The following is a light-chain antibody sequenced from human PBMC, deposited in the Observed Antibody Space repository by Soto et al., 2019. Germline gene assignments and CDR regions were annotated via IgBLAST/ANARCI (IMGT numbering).Light chain of an antibody. CDR3: QQYNNWPRT. Sequence: EIVMTQSPATLSVSPGERATLSCRASQSVSSNLAWYQQKPGQAPRLLIYGASTSATGILARFSGSGSGTEFTLTISSLQSEDFAVYYCQQYNNWPRTFGQGTKVDI. CDR1: QSVSSN. CDR2: GAS. V-gene: IGKV3-15*01. J-gene: IGKJ1*01.